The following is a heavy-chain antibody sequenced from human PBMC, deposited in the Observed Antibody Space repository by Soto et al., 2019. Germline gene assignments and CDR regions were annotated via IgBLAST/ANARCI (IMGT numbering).Heavy chain of an antibody. CDR1: GGTLSDHG. J-gene: IGHJ3*02. V-gene: IGHV1-69*06. CDR2: TIPVFNTA. Sequence: QVQLEQSGAEVKKPGSSVKISCKASGGTLSDHGVSWLRQAPGQGLEWVGGTIPVFNTAKYAPKFQGRVTIAAYNSTNIAYMELGSLRSADTAFYYCARGVYGSGNYYTGPSAFDIWGQGTLVIVSS. D-gene: IGHD3-10*01. CDR3: ARGVYGSGNYYTGPSAFDI.